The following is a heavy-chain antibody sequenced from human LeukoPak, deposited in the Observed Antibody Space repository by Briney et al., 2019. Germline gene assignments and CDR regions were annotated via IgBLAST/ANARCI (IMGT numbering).Heavy chain of an antibody. CDR2: INPNSGGT. D-gene: IGHD3-3*01. Sequence: ASVKVSCKVSGYRLSNLSMHWVRQAPGQGLEWMGWINPNSGGTNYAQKFQGRVTMTRDTSISTAYMELSRLRSDDTAVYYCARDWVFFEYYDFWSGYSPFDYWGQGTLVTVSS. V-gene: IGHV1-2*02. J-gene: IGHJ4*02. CDR1: GYRLSNLS. CDR3: ARDWVFFEYYDFWSGYSPFDY.